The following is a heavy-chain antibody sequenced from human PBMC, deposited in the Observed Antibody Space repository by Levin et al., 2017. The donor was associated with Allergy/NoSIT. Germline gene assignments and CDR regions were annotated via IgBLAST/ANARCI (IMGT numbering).Heavy chain of an antibody. Sequence: VASVKVSCKTSGFTFSSSAIQWVRQARGQRLEWMGWIVVASGNTNYAQRLRERVTITRDVSTSTAYMELSSLRSEDTAVYYCVAELYRSGQCCAFDIWGQGTLVTVSS. CDR3: VAELYRSGQCCAFDI. V-gene: IGHV1-58*02. CDR1: GFTFSSSA. D-gene: IGHD6-19*01. CDR2: IVVASGNT. J-gene: IGHJ3*02.